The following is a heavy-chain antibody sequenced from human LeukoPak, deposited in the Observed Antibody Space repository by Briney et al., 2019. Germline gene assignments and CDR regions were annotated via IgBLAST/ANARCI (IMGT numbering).Heavy chain of an antibody. CDR3: ARYHDFWNGSQHFYFYSMDV. CDR1: GFIFSSYW. V-gene: IGHV3-7*01. CDR2: IKQDGIEK. J-gene: IGHJ6*04. D-gene: IGHD3-3*01. Sequence: GGSLRHSCSASGFIFSSYWMTWVRQAPGKGLEWVANIKQDGIEKYYVDSVKGRFPISRDNDEDSLHLQLNSVRAEDTAVYYCARYHDFWNGSQHFYFYSMDVCGKGATVTVSS.